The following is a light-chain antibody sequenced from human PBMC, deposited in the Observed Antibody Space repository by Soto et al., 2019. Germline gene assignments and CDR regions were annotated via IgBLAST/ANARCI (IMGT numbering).Light chain of an antibody. CDR1: QSVGNN. CDR2: GAY. CDR3: QQYSNWPEYT. J-gene: IGKJ2*01. Sequence: EIEMTQSPATLSLSPGERATVSCRASQSVGNNLAWYQQKSGQAPRLLIYGAYTRAAGVPARFSGTGSGTEFTLTISSLQSDDFAVYYCQQYSNWPEYTFGQGTKLEIK. V-gene: IGKV3-15*01.